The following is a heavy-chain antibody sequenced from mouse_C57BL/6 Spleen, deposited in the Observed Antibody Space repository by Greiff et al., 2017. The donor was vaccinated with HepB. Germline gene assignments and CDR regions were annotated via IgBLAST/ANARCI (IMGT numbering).Heavy chain of an antibody. CDR3: ARSGYYGQYYFDY. Sequence: VQLKESGAELVKPGASVKLSCTASGFNIKDYYMHWVKQRTEQGLEWIGRIDPEDGETKYAPKFQGKATITADTSSNTAYLQLSSLTSEDTAVYYCARSGYYGQYYFDYWGQGTTLTVSS. CDR1: GFNIKDYY. CDR2: IDPEDGET. J-gene: IGHJ2*01. V-gene: IGHV14-2*01. D-gene: IGHD1-1*01.